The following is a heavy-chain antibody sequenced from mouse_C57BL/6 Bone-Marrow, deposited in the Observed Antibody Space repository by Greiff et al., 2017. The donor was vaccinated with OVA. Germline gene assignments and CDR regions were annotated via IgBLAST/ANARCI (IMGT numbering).Heavy chain of an antibody. J-gene: IGHJ4*01. Sequence: EVQVVESGEGLVKPGGSLKLSCAASGFTFSSYAMSWVRQTPEKRLEWVAYISSGGDYIYYADTVQGRFTIPSDNARNTLYLQMSSLKSEDTAMYYCTREIYYGSSYYAMDYWGQGTSVTVSS. V-gene: IGHV5-9-1*02. CDR1: GFTFSSYA. D-gene: IGHD1-1*01. CDR3: TREIYYGSSYYAMDY. CDR2: ISSGGDYI.